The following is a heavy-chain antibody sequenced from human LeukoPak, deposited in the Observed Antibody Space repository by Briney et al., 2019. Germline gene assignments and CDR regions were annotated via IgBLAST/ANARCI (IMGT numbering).Heavy chain of an antibody. D-gene: IGHD6-13*01. Sequence: LAGGSLRLSCAASGFTFDDYGMSWVRQAPGKGLEWVSSIKWNGGSTGYADSVKGRFTISRDNAKNSLYLQMNSLRAEDTAVYYCARDFPFIAAAGSHPYYYYYMDVWGKGTTVTVSS. CDR2: IKWNGGST. V-gene: IGHV3-20*04. CDR1: GFTFDDYG. CDR3: ARDFPFIAAAGSHPYYYYYMDV. J-gene: IGHJ6*03.